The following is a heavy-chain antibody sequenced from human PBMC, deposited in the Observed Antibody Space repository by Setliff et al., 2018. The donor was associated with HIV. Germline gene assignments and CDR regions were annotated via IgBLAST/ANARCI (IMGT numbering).Heavy chain of an antibody. CDR2: IYYSGST. V-gene: IGHV4-59*01. Sequence: PSETLSLTCTVSGGSISSYYWSWIRQPPGKGLEWIGYIYYSGSTNYNPSLKSRVTISVDTSKNQFSLKLSSVTAADTAVYYCASTYCGGDCYSRYFQHWGQGTLVTVSS. D-gene: IGHD2-21*02. J-gene: IGHJ1*01. CDR3: ASTYCGGDCYSRYFQH. CDR1: GGSISSYY.